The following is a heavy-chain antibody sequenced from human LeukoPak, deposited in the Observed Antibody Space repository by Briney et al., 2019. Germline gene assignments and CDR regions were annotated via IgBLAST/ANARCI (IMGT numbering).Heavy chain of an antibody. V-gene: IGHV7-4-1*02. D-gene: IGHD6-6*01. CDR3: ASGRSSSMGWGFDY. CDR1: GYSFTSYA. J-gene: IGHJ4*02. Sequence: GASVKVSCKASGYSFTSYAMNWVRQAPGQGLEWMGWINTNTGNPTYAQGFTGRFVFSLDTSVSTAYLQISSLKAEDTAAYYCASGRSSSMGWGFDYWGQGTLVTVSS. CDR2: INTNTGNP.